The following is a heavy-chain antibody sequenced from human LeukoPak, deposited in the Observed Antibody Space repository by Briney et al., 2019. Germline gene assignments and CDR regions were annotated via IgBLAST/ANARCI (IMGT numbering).Heavy chain of an antibody. CDR2: IKQDGSEK. CDR1: GFTFSSYW. J-gene: IGHJ4*02. CDR3: ARDRRPFDY. Sequence: GGSLRLACAASGFTFSSYWMSWVRQAPGKGLEWVANIKQDGSEKYYVDSVKGRFTISRDNAKNSLYLQMNSLRAEETAVYSCARDRRPFDYWGQGTLVTVSS. V-gene: IGHV3-7*01.